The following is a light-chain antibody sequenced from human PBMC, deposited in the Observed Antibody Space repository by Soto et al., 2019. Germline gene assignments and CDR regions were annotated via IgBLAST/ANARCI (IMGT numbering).Light chain of an antibody. CDR1: QDIRNF. V-gene: IGKV1-27*01. CDR3: QRYSSVPV. CDR2: AAS. J-gene: IGKJ3*01. Sequence: DIQMTQSPTSLSASVGDRVTITCRASQDIRNFVAWYQQKPGKAPKLLIYAASTLQSGVPSRFSGSGSGTDFPLTIKSLQPEAVATYSCQRYSSVPVFGPGTKVEIK.